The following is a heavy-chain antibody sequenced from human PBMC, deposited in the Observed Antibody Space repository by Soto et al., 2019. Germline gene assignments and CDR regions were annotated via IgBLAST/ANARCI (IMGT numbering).Heavy chain of an antibody. CDR1: GDSINSADYY. J-gene: IGHJ5*02. CDR3: ARDRGSSWMYKWFDP. Sequence: PSETLSLTCTVSGDSINSADYYWSWIRQPPGKGLEWIGHIYYSGSTYYTPSLKSRVTISIDTSKNQFSLKMTSVTAADTAVYYCARDRGSSWMYKWFDPWGQGNQVTV. D-gene: IGHD6-13*01. CDR2: IYYSGST. V-gene: IGHV4-30-4*01.